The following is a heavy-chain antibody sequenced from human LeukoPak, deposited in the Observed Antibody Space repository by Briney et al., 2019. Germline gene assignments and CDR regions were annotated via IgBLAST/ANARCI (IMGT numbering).Heavy chain of an antibody. CDR3: AKYYDSSGYRHAFDI. V-gene: IGHV3-7*03. Sequence: PGGSLRLSCATSGFTFSAYWMSWVRQAPGKGLEWVAHIKQDGSDKYYVDSVKGRFTISRDNAKNTLYLQMNSLRAEDTAVYYCAKYYDSSGYRHAFDIWGQGTMVTVSS. CDR1: GFTFSAYW. CDR2: IKQDGSDK. D-gene: IGHD3-22*01. J-gene: IGHJ3*02.